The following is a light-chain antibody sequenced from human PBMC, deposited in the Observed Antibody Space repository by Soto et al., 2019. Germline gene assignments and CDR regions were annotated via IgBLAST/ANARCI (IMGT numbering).Light chain of an antibody. CDR3: SSYSSSSTSVV. CDR1: SSDVGGYDY. V-gene: IGLV2-14*01. J-gene: IGLJ2*01. CDR2: DVS. Sequence: QSALTQPASVSWSPGQSITISCTGTSSDVGGYDYVSWYQQHPGKAPKLAIYDVSNRPSGVSNRFSGSKSGNTASMTISGLQAEDEVDYYCSSYSSSSTSVVFGGGTKLPVL.